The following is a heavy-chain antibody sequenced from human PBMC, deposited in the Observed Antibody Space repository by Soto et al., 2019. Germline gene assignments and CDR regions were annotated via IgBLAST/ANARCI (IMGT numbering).Heavy chain of an antibody. V-gene: IGHV4-59*01. D-gene: IGHD3-10*01. J-gene: IGHJ6*02. CDR2: IYYSGET. CDR1: GDSISRYY. CDR3: ARDQGGDFLKGSGMDV. Sequence: QVQLQESGPGLVKPSETLSLTCTVSGDSISRYYWSWIRLSPGKGLEGIGYIYYSGETNDNPSVKSRVTISVYRTKNQFSLKLSSVTAADPAVYYCARDQGGDFLKGSGMDVWGQGTTVNVSS.